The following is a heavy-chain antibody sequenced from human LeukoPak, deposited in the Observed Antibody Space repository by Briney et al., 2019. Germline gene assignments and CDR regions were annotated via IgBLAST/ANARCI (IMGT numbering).Heavy chain of an antibody. CDR3: ARDRSRVTMIVEWCAFDI. Sequence: VASVKVSCKASGYTFTSYYMHWGRQAPGQGLGWMGWINLNSGSTNYAQKFQSRVTMTRDTSISTAYMELSRLRSDDTAVYYCARDRSRVTMIVEWCAFDIWGQGTMVTVSS. V-gene: IGHV1-2*02. D-gene: IGHD3-22*01. J-gene: IGHJ3*02. CDR1: GYTFTSYY. CDR2: INLNSGST.